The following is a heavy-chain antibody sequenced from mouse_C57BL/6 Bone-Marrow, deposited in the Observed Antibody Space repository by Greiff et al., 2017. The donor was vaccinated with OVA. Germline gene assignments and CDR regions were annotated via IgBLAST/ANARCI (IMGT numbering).Heavy chain of an antibody. CDR1: GYAFTNYL. V-gene: IGHV1-54*01. CDR3: ARWGSGLFAY. D-gene: IGHD3-2*02. Sequence: QVQLKQSGAELVRPGTSVKVSCKASGYAFTNYLIEWVKQRPGQGLEWIGVINPGSGGTNYNEKFKGKATLTADKSSSTAYMQLSSLTSEDSAVYFCARWGSGLFAYWGQGTLVTVSA. CDR2: INPGSGGT. J-gene: IGHJ3*01.